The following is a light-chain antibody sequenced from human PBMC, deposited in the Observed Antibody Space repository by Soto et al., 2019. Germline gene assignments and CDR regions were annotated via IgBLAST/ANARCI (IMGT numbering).Light chain of an antibody. CDR2: SND. Sequence: QSVLTQSPSASGTPGQRVTISCSGKSSNIGMNSVNWYQQVPGAAPKLLIYSNDQRPSGVPHRISGSRSGTSASLAISELQSEGEADYYCAAWDDTLGGHVAFGGGTQLTVL. CDR1: SSNIGMNS. V-gene: IGLV1-44*01. J-gene: IGLJ2*01. CDR3: AAWDDTLGGHVA.